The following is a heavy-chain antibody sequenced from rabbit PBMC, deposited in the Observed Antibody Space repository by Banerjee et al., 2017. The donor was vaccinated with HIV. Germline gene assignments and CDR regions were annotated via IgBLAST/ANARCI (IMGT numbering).Heavy chain of an antibody. CDR2: IYTSSGST. CDR1: GFDFSSTYY. CDR3: ARDLAGVIGWNFGL. V-gene: IGHV1S40*01. J-gene: IGHJ4*01. Sequence: QSLEESGGGLVQPEGSLTLTCKASGFDFSSTYYMCWVRQAPGKGLEWIGCIYTSSGSTWYASRVNGRFTVSKTSSTTVTLQMTSLTAADTATYFCARDLAGVIGWNFGLWGPGTLVTVS. D-gene: IGHD4-1*01.